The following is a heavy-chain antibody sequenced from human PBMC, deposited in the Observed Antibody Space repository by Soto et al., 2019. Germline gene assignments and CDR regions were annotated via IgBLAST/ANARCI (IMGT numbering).Heavy chain of an antibody. Sequence: EVQLVESGGGLVQPGGSLRLSCAASGFTVSSNYMSWVRQAPGKGLEWVSVIYSGGSTYYADSVKGRFTISRDNSKNTLYLQMNRLRAGDTAVYYCAREVGRHAFDIWGQGTMVTVSS. J-gene: IGHJ3*02. CDR2: IYSGGST. D-gene: IGHD2-2*01. CDR3: AREVGRHAFDI. CDR1: GFTVSSNY. V-gene: IGHV3-66*01.